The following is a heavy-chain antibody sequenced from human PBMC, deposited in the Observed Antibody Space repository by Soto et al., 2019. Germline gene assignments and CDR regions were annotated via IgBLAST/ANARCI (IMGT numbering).Heavy chain of an antibody. V-gene: IGHV4-59*01. D-gene: IGHD3-10*01. J-gene: IGHJ6*02. CDR2: IYYSGST. Sequence: SETLSLPCTVPGGSISSYYWSWIRQPPGKGLEWIGYIYYSGSTNYNPSLKSRVTISVDTSKNQFSLKLSSVTAADTAVYYCARDWYYGSGSYYGMDVWGQGTTVTVSS. CDR1: GGSISSYY. CDR3: ARDWYYGSGSYYGMDV.